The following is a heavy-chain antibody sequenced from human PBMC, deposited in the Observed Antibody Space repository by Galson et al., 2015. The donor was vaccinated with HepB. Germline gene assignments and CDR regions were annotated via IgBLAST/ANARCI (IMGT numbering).Heavy chain of an antibody. D-gene: IGHD2-15*01. CDR1: GGTFSSYA. CDR3: ASHCSGGSCYSVGPGSGYYYYGMDV. Sequence: SVKVSCKASGGTFSSYAISWVRQAPGQGLEWMGGIIPIFGTANYAQKFQGRVTITADESTSTAYMELSSLRSEDTAVYYCASHCSGGSCYSVGPGSGYYYYGMDVWGQGTTVTVSS. J-gene: IGHJ6*02. V-gene: IGHV1-69*13. CDR2: IIPIFGTA.